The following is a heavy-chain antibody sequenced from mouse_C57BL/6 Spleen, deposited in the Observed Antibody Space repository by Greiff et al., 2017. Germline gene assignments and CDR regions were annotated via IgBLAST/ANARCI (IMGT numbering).Heavy chain of an antibody. CDR3: ARRDDSFAY. D-gene: IGHD2-4*01. CDR1: GYTFTSYW. V-gene: IGHV1-64*01. J-gene: IGHJ3*01. Sequence: VQLQQPGAELVKPGASVKLSCKASGYTFTSYWMHWVKQRPGQGLEWIGMIHPNSGSTNYNEKFKSKATLTVDKSSCTAYMQLSSLTSEDSAVYYCARRDDSFAYWGQGTLVTVSA. CDR2: IHPNSGST.